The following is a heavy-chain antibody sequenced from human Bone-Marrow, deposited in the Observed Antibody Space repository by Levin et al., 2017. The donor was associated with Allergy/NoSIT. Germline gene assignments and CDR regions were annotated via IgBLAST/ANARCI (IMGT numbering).Heavy chain of an antibody. CDR3: AREVTTRAFDI. CDR1: GLKFGDYA. CDR2: IRSNTNGGTP. J-gene: IGHJ3*02. V-gene: IGHV3-49*03. D-gene: IGHD2-21*02. Sequence: GESLKISCTASGLKFGDYAMSWFRQAPGKGLEWVGFIRSNTNGGTPEYAASVRGRLTISRDDSKNSAYLQMNRLKTEDTGVYFCAREVTTRAFDIWGKGTMVTVSS.